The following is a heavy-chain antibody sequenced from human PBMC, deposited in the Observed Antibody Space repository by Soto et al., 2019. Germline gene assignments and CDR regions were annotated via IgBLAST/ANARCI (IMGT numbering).Heavy chain of an antibody. CDR3: AREGSAFDY. J-gene: IGHJ4*02. Sequence: PSETLSLTCAVSGYSISSGYYWGWIRQPPGKGLEWIGSIYHSGSTYYNPSLKSRVTISVDTSKNQLSLKLSSVTAADTAVYYCAREGSAFDYWGQGTLVTVSS. CDR1: GYSISSGYY. V-gene: IGHV4-38-2*02. CDR2: IYHSGST.